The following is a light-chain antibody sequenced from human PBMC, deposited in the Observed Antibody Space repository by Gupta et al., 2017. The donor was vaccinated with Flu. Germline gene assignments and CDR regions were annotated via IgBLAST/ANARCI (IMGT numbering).Light chain of an antibody. Sequence: SYVLTQPPSVSVAPGQTARITCEADNIVTRSAHWYMQKPGQAPVLVVFDDTDRPSGIPERFSGSNSDNTATLTIIGVEAGDEADYFCQLWDTSTSHLVFGGGTQLTVL. CDR2: DDT. CDR3: QLWDTSTSHLV. CDR1: NIVTRS. J-gene: IGLJ2*01. V-gene: IGLV3-21*02.